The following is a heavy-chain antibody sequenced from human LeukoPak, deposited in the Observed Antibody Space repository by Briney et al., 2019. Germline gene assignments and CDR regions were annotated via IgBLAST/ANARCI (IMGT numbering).Heavy chain of an antibody. Sequence: PGGSLRLSCAASGFTFSSYGMHWVRQAPGKGLEWVAVISYDGSNKYYADSVKGRFTISRDNSKNTLYLQMNSLRAEVTAVYYCAKDAEDGDSAGGMDVWGQGTTVTVSS. CDR3: AKDAEDGDSAGGMDV. D-gene: IGHD4-17*01. V-gene: IGHV3-30*18. CDR2: ISYDGSNK. CDR1: GFTFSSYG. J-gene: IGHJ6*02.